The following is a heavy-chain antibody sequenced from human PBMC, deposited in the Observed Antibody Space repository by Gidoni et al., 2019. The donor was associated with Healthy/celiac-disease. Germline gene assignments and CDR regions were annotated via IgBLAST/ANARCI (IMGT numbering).Heavy chain of an antibody. Sequence: EVQLVESGGGLVQPGGSLRLSCAASGFTFSSYDMHWVRQATGKGLEWVSAIGTAGDPYYPGSVKGRFTISRENAKNSLYLQMNSLRAGDTAVYYCARGRYCSSTSCYLDAFDIWGQGTMVTVSS. CDR3: ARGRYCSSTSCYLDAFDI. J-gene: IGHJ3*02. V-gene: IGHV3-13*05. CDR1: GFTFSSYD. CDR2: IGTAGDP. D-gene: IGHD2-2*01.